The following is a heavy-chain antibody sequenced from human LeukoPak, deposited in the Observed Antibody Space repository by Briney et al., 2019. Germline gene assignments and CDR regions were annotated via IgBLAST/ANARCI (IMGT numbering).Heavy chain of an antibody. V-gene: IGHV3-11*04. Sequence: TGGSLRLSCTASGFTFSDYYMSWIRQAPGKGLEWVSYISTSGSTIYYGDPVKGRFTISRDNAKNSLYLQMNSLRAEDTAVYYCARDSCSNGVCFDYWGQGTLVTVSS. D-gene: IGHD2-8*01. CDR3: ARDSCSNGVCFDY. CDR1: GFTFSDYY. J-gene: IGHJ4*02. CDR2: ISTSGSTI.